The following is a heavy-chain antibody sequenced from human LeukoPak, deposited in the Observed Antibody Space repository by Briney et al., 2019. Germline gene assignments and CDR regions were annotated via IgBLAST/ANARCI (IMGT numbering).Heavy chain of an antibody. CDR2: ISTSGTT. V-gene: IGHV4-4*07. CDR1: GGSISSYF. D-gene: IGHD3-22*01. CDR3: AKDHRPISGGYSGWFDP. Sequence: PSETLSLTCTVSGGSISSYFWIWIRQPAGEGLEWIGRISTSGTTNFNPSLNSRVTMSVDTSKNQFSLKLRSVTAADTAIYYCAKDHRPISGGYSGWFDPWGQGTLVTVSS. J-gene: IGHJ5*02.